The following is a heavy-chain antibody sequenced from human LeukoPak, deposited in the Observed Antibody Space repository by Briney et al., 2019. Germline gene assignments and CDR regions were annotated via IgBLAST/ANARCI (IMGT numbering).Heavy chain of an antibody. J-gene: IGHJ4*02. CDR1: GYTFTSYD. D-gene: IGHD3/OR15-3a*01. CDR3: TRGRGLTYYSDF. V-gene: IGHV1-8*01. Sequence: ASVKVSCKASGYTFTSYDINWVRQATGQGLEWMGWMNPNSGNTGYAQKFQGRVTMTTDTSTNTAYMELRSLRSDDTAVYYCTRGRGLTYYSDFWGRGTLVTVSS. CDR2: MNPNSGNT.